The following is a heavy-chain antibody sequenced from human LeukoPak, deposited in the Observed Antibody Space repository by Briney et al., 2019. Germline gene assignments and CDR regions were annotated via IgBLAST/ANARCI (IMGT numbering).Heavy chain of an antibody. CDR2: IYYSGST. D-gene: IGHD4-17*01. CDR3: AREGLYGDYVWSLDY. J-gene: IGHJ4*02. Sequence: SETLSLTCTVSGGSVSSGSYYWSWIRPPPRKGLEWSGYIYYSGSTNYHPSLKSRVTISVDTSKNQFSLKLSSVTAADRAGYYCAREGLYGDYVWSLDYWGQRTLVTVSS. V-gene: IGHV4-61*01. CDR1: GGSVSSGSYY.